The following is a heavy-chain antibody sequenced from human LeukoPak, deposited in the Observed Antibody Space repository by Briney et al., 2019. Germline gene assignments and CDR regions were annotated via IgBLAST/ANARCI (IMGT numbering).Heavy chain of an antibody. V-gene: IGHV4-59*08. CDR1: GGSFSGYY. Sequence: PSETLSLTCAVYGGSFSGYYWSWIRQPPGKGLEWIGYIYYSGSTNYNPSLKSRVTISVDMSKNQFSLKLSSVTAADTAAYYCARVLGHYYYYMDVWGKGTTVTVSS. CDR2: IYYSGST. J-gene: IGHJ6*03. CDR3: ARVLGHYYYYMDV.